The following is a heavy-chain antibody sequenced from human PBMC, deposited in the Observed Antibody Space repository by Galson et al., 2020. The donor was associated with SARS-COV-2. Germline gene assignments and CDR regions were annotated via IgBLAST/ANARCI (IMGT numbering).Heavy chain of an antibody. Sequence: SQTLSLTCTVSGGSISSSTYYWGWIRQPPGKGLEWIGSIYYSGKIYYNPSLKSRVTISVDTSKNQFSLKLSSVTAADTAVYYCAGVPAYYFDYWGQGTLVTVSS. CDR2: IYYSGKI. CDR1: GGSISSSTYY. J-gene: IGHJ4*02. V-gene: IGHV4-39*02. CDR3: AGVPAYYFDY.